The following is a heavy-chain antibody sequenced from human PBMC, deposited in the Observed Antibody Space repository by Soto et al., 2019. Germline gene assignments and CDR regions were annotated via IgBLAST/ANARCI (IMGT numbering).Heavy chain of an antibody. D-gene: IGHD2-21*02. CDR3: VREVKGVTSFDY. Sequence: ASVKVSCKSSGYTFTSYDINCVRPAPGEGPEWLGWINAGVDGTIYSQRFQDRVRITRDTYANTVYLEVNSLTSEDTAVYYCVREVKGVTSFDYWGQGTLVTVSS. CDR2: INAGVDGT. J-gene: IGHJ4*02. V-gene: IGHV1-3*01. CDR1: GYTFTSYD.